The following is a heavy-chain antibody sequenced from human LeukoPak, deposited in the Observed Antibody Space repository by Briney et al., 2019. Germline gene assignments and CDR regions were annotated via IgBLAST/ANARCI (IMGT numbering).Heavy chain of an antibody. CDR2: TSYDGSNK. CDR1: GFTLSSYA. V-gene: IGHV3-30-3*01. J-gene: IGHJ6*01. Sequence: GGSLRLSCAASGFTLSSYAMHWVRQAPGKGPEWVAVTSYDGSNKHYADSVKGRFTISRDNSKNTLYVQMNTLRAEDTAVYYCARDKVVRLQEYYYYGMDVWGQGTTVTVSS. D-gene: IGHD3-16*01. CDR3: ARDKVVRLQEYYYYGMDV.